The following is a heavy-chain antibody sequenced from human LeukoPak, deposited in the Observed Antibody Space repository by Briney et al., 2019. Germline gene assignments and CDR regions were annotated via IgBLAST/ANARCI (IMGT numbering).Heavy chain of an antibody. CDR3: ARGARLLTIFGVVSWFDP. CDR1: GFTFRSYG. D-gene: IGHD3-3*01. Sequence: EASVKVSCKASGFTFRSYGFNWMRQAPGQGLEWVGWFTTYNTNAYYAQNFQGRVTMTADTTASTAYMELSSLRSEDTAVYYCARGARLLTIFGVVSWFDPWGQGTLVTVSS. J-gene: IGHJ5*02. CDR2: FTTYNTNA. V-gene: IGHV1-18*01.